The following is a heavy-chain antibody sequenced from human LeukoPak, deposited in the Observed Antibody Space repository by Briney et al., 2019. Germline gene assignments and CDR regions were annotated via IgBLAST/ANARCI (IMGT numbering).Heavy chain of an antibody. D-gene: IGHD1-26*01. CDR1: GYTLTGYY. CDR3: AGPWDQVGFDP. V-gene: IGHV1-2*02. CDR2: IYPKTGGT. Sequence: ASLKVSCKASGYTLTGYYLHCVRQAPGQGLEWMGWIYPKTGGTSYAQKFQGRVTMTRDTSISTAYMELIGLRSDDTAVYYCAGPWDQVGFDPWGQGTLVSVSS. J-gene: IGHJ5*02.